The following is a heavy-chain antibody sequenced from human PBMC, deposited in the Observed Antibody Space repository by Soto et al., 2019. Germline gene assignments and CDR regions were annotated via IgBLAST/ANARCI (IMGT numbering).Heavy chain of an antibody. CDR3: AKDQGFLEWIPQGGLDV. J-gene: IGHJ6*02. V-gene: IGHV3-23*01. D-gene: IGHD3-3*01. Sequence: EVQLLESGGGLAQPGGSLRLSCEVSGFTFRKYVMTWVRQAPGKGLEWVSSLSSTGGSTYDADSVKGRFTVSRDNSKNTLLLQMNSLRAEDTAIYYCAKDQGFLEWIPQGGLDVWGPGTTVAVSS. CDR2: LSSTGGST. CDR1: GFTFRKYV.